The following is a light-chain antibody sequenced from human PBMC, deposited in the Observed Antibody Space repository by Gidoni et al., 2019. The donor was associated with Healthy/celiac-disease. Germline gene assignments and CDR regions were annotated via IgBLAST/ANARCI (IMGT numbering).Light chain of an antibody. CDR3: CSYAGSYTYV. Sequence: QSALTQPRSVSGSPGQSGNISCTGTSIDDGGYNYVSWDQQHQCKAPKLMIYDVSKRPSGVPDRFSGAKSGNTASLTISGLQAVDEADYYCCSYAGSYTYVFGTGTKVTVL. J-gene: IGLJ1*01. CDR2: DVS. CDR1: SIDDGGYNY. V-gene: IGLV2-11*01.